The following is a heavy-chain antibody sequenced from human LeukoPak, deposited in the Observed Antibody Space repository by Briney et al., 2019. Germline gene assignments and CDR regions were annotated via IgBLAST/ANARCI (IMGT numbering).Heavy chain of an antibody. J-gene: IGHJ4*02. CDR3: AKGSYGGRPYYFDY. Sequence: GGSLRLSCAASGFTFRNYAMTWVRQAPGKGLDWVSAVDSTGEYTWHADSVGGRLTISRDNSKNTVYLQMDSLRAEDSAIYYCAKGSYGGRPYYFDYWGQGALVTVSS. CDR2: VDSTGEYT. D-gene: IGHD3-16*01. V-gene: IGHV3-23*01. CDR1: GFTFRNYA.